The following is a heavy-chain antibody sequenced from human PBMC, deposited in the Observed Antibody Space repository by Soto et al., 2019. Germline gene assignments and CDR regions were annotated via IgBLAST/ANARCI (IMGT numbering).Heavy chain of an antibody. CDR3: AKSRLRIAVAGQGFDP. D-gene: IGHD6-19*01. Sequence: PGGSLRLSCAASGFTFSSYAMSWVRQAPGKGLEWVSAISGSGGSTYYADSVKGRFTISRDNSKNTLYLQMNSLRAEDTAVYYCAKSRLRIAVAGQGFDPWGQGTLVTVS. V-gene: IGHV3-23*01. CDR2: ISGSGGST. CDR1: GFTFSSYA. J-gene: IGHJ5*02.